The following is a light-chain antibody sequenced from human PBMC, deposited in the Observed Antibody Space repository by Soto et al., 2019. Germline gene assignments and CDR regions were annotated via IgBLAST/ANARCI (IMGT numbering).Light chain of an antibody. CDR3: QQYNHWPLT. J-gene: IGKJ4*01. CDR2: AAS. CDR1: QGLGTN. V-gene: IGKV3-15*01. Sequence: ELVTTQSPATLSVSPVEGGTLSCRASQGLGTNLAWYQQKPGQAPRLLIYAASTRATGVPGRFSGSGSGTEFTLTISSLQSEDFAVYYCQQYNHWPLTFGGGTKVDIK.